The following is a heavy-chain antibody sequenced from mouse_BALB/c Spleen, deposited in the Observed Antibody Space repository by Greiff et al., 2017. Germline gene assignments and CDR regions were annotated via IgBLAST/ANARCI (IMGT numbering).Heavy chain of an antibody. Sequence: QVQLQQSGAELARPGASVKLSCKASGYTFTSYWMQWVKQRPGQGLEWIGAIYPGDGDTRYTQKFKGKATLTADKSSSTAYMQLSSLASEDSAVYYCASRGDYDREAYFDYGGQGTTLTVSS. CDR2: IYPGDGDT. J-gene: IGHJ2*01. D-gene: IGHD2-4*01. CDR1: GYTFTSYW. CDR3: ASRGDYDREAYFDY. V-gene: IGHV1-87*01.